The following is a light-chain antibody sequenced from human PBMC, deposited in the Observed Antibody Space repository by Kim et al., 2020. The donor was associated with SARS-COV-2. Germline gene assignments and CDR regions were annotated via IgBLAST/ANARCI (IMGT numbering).Light chain of an antibody. CDR3: QQRSNWPIT. CDR2: DAS. Sequence: EIVLTQSPATLSLSPGERATLSCRASQSVSIYLAWYQQKPGQAPRLLIYDASNRATGIPARFSGSGSGTDFTLTISSLEPEDFAVYYCQQRSNWPITFGQGTRLE. CDR1: QSVSIY. J-gene: IGKJ5*01. V-gene: IGKV3-11*01.